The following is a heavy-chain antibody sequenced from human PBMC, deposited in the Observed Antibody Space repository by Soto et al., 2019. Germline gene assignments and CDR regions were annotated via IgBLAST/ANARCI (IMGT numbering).Heavy chain of an antibody. CDR1: GFTFRNYG. CDR2: VWHDGKTK. J-gene: IGHJ4*02. D-gene: IGHD3-10*01. Sequence: QVQLVESGGGVVQPERSLRLSCAASGFTFRNYGMHWVRQAPGKGLEWVAVVWHDGKTKYYADSVEGRFTISRDNSRNTLFLQMNSLRAEDTAVYHCARDRGSDDPIDYWGQGTLVTVSS. V-gene: IGHV3-33*01. CDR3: ARDRGSDDPIDY.